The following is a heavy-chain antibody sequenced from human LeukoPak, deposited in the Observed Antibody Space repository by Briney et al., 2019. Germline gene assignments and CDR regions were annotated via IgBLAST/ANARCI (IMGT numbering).Heavy chain of an antibody. D-gene: IGHD3-10*01. J-gene: IGHJ4*02. CDR1: GFTFSNAW. Sequence: GGSLRLSCAASGFTFSNAWMSWVRQAPGNGLPWVGRIKSKTDGWTTDYAAPVKGIFTISRDDSKNTLYLQMNSLKTEDTAVYYCTTDLWFGWGQGTLVTVSS. CDR3: TTDLWFG. CDR2: IKSKTDGWTT. V-gene: IGHV3-15*01.